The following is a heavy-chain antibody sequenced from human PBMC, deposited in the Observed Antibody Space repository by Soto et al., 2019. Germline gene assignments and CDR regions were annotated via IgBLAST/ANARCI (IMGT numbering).Heavy chain of an antibody. CDR3: ARVATLNDAFDI. J-gene: IGHJ3*02. V-gene: IGHV1-18*04. CDR1: GYTFTTYG. CDR2: ISAYNGDT. Sequence: QVQLVQSGAEVKKPGASVKVSCRASGYTFTTYGITWVRQAPGQGLEWMGWISAYNGDTYYAQKLQGRVTLTADTSTSTASVELRSLRSADTALYYCARVATLNDAFDIWGQGTMVTVSS.